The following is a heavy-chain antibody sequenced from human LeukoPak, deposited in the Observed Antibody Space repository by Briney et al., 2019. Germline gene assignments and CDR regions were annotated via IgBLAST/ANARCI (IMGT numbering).Heavy chain of an antibody. Sequence: GGSLRLSRSASGFTFSAYAMHWVRQAPGKGLEYVSAINSNGRSTYYADSVKGRFIISRDNSKNTVYLQMSSLRAEDTAVYYCVKELLTTTSAFDYWGQGTLVTVSS. V-gene: IGHV3-64D*09. CDR2: INSNGRST. D-gene: IGHD4/OR15-4a*01. CDR1: GFTFSAYA. CDR3: VKELLTTTSAFDY. J-gene: IGHJ4*02.